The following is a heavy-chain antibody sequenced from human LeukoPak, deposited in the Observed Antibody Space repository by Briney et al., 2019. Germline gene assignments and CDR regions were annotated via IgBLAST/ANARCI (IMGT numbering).Heavy chain of an antibody. CDR3: ARGGPYSRDHFDY. D-gene: IGHD6-13*01. Sequence: GGSLRLSCAASGFTFSSYAMHWVRQAPGKGMEYVSSISSNGGNTYYGSSVKGRFTISRDNSKNTLYLQTGSLRTEDMAVYYCARGGPYSRDHFDYWGQGTLVTVSS. CDR2: ISSNGGNT. J-gene: IGHJ4*02. CDR1: GFTFSSYA. V-gene: IGHV3-64*01.